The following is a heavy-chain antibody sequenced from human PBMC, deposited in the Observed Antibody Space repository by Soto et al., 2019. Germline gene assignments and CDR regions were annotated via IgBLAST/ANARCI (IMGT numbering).Heavy chain of an antibody. CDR2: ISGSGGTT. J-gene: IGHJ1*01. V-gene: IGHV3-23*01. D-gene: IGHD6-13*01. Sequence: GGSLRLSCAAAGFSFSTYSRSWVSQATGKGLEWVSGISGSGGTTYYADSVKGRFTISRDNSKNTLYLQVNSLRVEDTAVYYCAKDQAAAGTISRYFQHWGQGTLVTVSS. CDR3: AKDQAAAGTISRYFQH. CDR1: GFSFSTYS.